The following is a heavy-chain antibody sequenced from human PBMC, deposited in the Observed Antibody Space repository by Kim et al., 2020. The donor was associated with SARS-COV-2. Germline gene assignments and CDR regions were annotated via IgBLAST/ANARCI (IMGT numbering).Heavy chain of an antibody. CDR3: ATDYYGSGSFYKVGRYYYYGMDV. CDR1: GYTLTELS. D-gene: IGHD3-10*01. J-gene: IGHJ6*02. V-gene: IGHV1-24*01. CDR2: FDPEDGET. Sequence: ASVKVSCKVSGYTLTELSMHWVRQAPGKGLEWMGGFDPEDGETIYVQKFQGRVTMTEDTSTDTAYMELSSLGSEDTAVYYCATDYYGSGSFYKVGRYYYYGMDVWGQGTTVTVSS.